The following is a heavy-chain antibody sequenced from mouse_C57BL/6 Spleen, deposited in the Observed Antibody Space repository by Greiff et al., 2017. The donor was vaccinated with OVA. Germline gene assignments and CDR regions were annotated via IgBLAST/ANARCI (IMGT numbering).Heavy chain of an antibody. CDR3: ARGYYYGSSYDWYFDV. Sequence: QVQLQQPGAELVKPGASVKLSCKASGYTFTSYWMQWVKQRPGQGLEWIGEIDPSDSYTNYNQKFKGKATLTVDTSSSTANMQLSSLTSEDSAVYYCARGYYYGSSYDWYFDVWGTGTTVTVSS. J-gene: IGHJ1*03. CDR2: IDPSDSYT. V-gene: IGHV1-50*01. D-gene: IGHD1-1*01. CDR1: GYTFTSYW.